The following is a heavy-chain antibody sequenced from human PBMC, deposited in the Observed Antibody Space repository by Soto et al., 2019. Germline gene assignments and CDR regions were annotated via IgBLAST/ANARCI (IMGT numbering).Heavy chain of an antibody. CDR2: IYYSGST. V-gene: IGHV4-31*03. Sequence: SETLSLTCTVSGGSISSGGYYWSWIRQHPGKGLEWIGYIYYSGSTYYNPSLKSRVTISVDTSKNQFSLKLSSVTAADTAVYYCARDGSGYIDYWGQGTLVTVSS. CDR3: ARDGSGYIDY. J-gene: IGHJ4*02. CDR1: GGSISSGGYY.